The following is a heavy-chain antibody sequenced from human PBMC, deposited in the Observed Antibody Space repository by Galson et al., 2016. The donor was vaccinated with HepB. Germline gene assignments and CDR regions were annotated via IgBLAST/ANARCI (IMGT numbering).Heavy chain of an antibody. CDR3: ARDPERYCSGHGRYSNAYYNGMDG. CDR1: GFTFSSYT. V-gene: IGHV3-21*06. CDR2: ITSRRNFK. Sequence: SLRLSCAASGFTFSSYTMNWVRQAPGKGLEWVSPITSRRNFKYYADSVKGRFTISRDNTKNSLNLQMNSLRAEVTAVYYCARDPERYCSGHGRYSNAYYNGMDGWGQGTTVTVSS. J-gene: IGHJ6*02. D-gene: IGHD2-15*01.